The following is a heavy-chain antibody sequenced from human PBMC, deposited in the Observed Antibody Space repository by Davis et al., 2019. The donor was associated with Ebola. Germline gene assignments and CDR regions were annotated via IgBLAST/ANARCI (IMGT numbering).Heavy chain of an antibody. Sequence: GESLKISCAASGFTFRSYSMNWVRQAPGKGLEWVSSISSSSSYIYYADSVKGRFTISRDNAKNSLYLQMNSLRDEDTAVYYCAREGYYYGSGSYQYYFDYWGQGTLVTVSS. J-gene: IGHJ4*02. V-gene: IGHV3-21*01. D-gene: IGHD3-10*01. CDR1: GFTFRSYS. CDR2: ISSSSSYI. CDR3: AREGYYYGSGSYQYYFDY.